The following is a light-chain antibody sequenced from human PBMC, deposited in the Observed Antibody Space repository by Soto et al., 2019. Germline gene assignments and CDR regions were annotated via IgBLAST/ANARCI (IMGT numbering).Light chain of an antibody. Sequence: DIQMPQSPSSLSASVGDRVTITCRARQIIGTYLNWYQQKPGKAPKLLIYAASNLQSGVPSRFIGSGSVTNFTLTISSLQPEDFATYYFQQSFTTPATFGQGTKVDIK. CDR2: AAS. V-gene: IGKV1-39*01. CDR3: QQSFTTPAT. J-gene: IGKJ1*01. CDR1: QIIGTY.